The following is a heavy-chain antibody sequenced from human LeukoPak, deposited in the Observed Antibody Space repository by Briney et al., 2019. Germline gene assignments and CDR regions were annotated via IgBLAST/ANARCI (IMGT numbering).Heavy chain of an antibody. CDR1: GYTFTSYD. CDR2: IIPIFGTA. CDR3: ARWHSNWFDP. V-gene: IGHV1-69*05. Sequence: SVKVSCKASGYTFTSYDINWVRQAPGQGLEWMGGIIPIFGTANYAQKFQGRVTITTDESTSTAYMELSSLRSEDTAVYYCARWHSNWFDPWGQGTLVTVSS. J-gene: IGHJ5*02.